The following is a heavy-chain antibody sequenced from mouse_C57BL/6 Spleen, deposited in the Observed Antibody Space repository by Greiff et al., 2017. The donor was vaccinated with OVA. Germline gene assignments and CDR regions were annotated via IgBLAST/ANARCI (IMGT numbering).Heavy chain of an antibody. CDR1: GYNINDYY. J-gene: IGHJ2*01. CDR2: IDPEDGDT. Sequence: VQLQQPGAELVKPGASVKLSCTASGYNINDYYMHWVKQRTEQGLEWIGRIDPEDGDTNYAPKFKGKATLTADTSSNTAYLQLSSLTSEYTAVYYCARELRDYFDYWGQGTTLTVSS. D-gene: IGHD1-1*01. CDR3: ARELRDYFDY. V-gene: IGHV14-2*01.